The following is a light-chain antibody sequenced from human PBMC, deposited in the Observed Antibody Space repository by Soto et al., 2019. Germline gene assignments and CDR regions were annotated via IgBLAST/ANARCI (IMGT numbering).Light chain of an antibody. CDR1: SSDVGGYNY. CDR2: DVS. CDR3: SSYTTSNTRQIA. V-gene: IGLV2-14*03. Sequence: QSVLTQPASVSGCPGQSITISCTGTSSDVGGYNYVSWYQHHPGKAPTLMIFDVSSRPSGVPNRFSGSKSGNTASLTISGLQPEDEADYYCSSYTTSNTRQIAFGTGTKVTVL. J-gene: IGLJ1*01.